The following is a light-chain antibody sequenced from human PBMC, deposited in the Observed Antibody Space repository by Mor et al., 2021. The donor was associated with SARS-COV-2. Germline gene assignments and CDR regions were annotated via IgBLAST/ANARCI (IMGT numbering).Light chain of an antibody. Sequence: DVSDRPSGISARFSGSKSGNTASLTISGLQPEDEADYYCSSYTSRATLVFGGGTQVTVL. CDR3: SSYTSRATLV. CDR2: DVS. J-gene: IGLJ7*01. V-gene: IGLV2-14*03.